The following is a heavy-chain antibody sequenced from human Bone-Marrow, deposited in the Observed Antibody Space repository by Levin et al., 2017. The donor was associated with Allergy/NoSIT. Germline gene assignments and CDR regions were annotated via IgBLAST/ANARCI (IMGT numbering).Heavy chain of an antibody. CDR1: GGTFSSYA. J-gene: IGHJ6*02. Sequence: SVKVSCKASGGTFSSYAISWVRQAPGQGLEWMGGIIPIFGTANYAQKFQGRVTITADESTSTAYMELSSLRSEDTAVYYCARGIYPPYYDILTGSPPGLYYYYGMDVWGQGTTVTVSS. V-gene: IGHV1-69*13. CDR3: ARGIYPPYYDILTGSPPGLYYYYGMDV. CDR2: IIPIFGTA. D-gene: IGHD3-9*01.